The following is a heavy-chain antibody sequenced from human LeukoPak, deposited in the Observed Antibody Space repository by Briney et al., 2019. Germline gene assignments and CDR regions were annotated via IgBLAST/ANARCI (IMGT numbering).Heavy chain of an antibody. J-gene: IGHJ6*03. CDR2: IGAYNGNT. CDR1: GYTFTNYG. Sequence: ASVKVSCKASGYTFTNYGKSWLRLAPGQGLEWMGWIGAYNGNTNNAQKLQGRVTMTTDTSTSTAYMELRSLRSDDTAVYYCARGYCSSTSCYSYYYMDVWGERTTVTVSS. CDR3: ARGYCSSTSCYSYYYMDV. V-gene: IGHV1-18*01. D-gene: IGHD2-2*01.